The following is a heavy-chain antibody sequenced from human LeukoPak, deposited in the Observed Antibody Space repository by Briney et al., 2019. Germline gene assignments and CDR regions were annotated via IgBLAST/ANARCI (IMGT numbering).Heavy chain of an antibody. D-gene: IGHD3-3*01. CDR1: GYTFTSYD. V-gene: IGHV1-8*01. CDR3: ARSHPSFLEIDY. Sequence: GASVKVSCKASGYTFTSYDINWVRQATGQGLEWMGWMNPNSGNTGYAHKFQGRVTMTRNTSISTAYMELSSLRSEDTAAYYCARSHPSFLEIDYWGQGTLVTVSS. CDR2: MNPNSGNT. J-gene: IGHJ4*02.